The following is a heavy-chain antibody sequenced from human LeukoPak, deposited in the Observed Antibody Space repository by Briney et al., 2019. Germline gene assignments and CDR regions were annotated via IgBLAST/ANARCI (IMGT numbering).Heavy chain of an antibody. J-gene: IGHJ4*02. D-gene: IGHD3-22*01. CDR1: GFTFSSNW. CDR2: IKQDGSEK. CDR3: ATWLFI. Sequence: GGSLRLSCVASGFTFSSNWMSWVRQAPGKGLEWVANIKQDGSEKYYVDSVKGRFTISRDNAKNSLYLRMNSLRAEDTAVYYCATWLFIGGQGTLVTVSS. V-gene: IGHV3-7*01.